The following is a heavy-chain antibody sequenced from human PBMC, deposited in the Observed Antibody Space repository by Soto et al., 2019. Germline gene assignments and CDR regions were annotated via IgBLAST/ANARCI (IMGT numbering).Heavy chain of an antibody. V-gene: IGHV3-21*01. CDR2: ISSSSSYI. CDR3: ARDTGTVTTAGWFDP. Sequence: EVQLVESGGGLVKPGGSLRLSCAASGFTFSSYSMNWVRQAPGKGLEWVSSISSSSSYIYYADSVKGRCTISRDNAKNSLYLQMNSLRAEDTAVYYCARDTGTVTTAGWFDPWGQGTLVTVSS. J-gene: IGHJ5*02. D-gene: IGHD4-17*01. CDR1: GFTFSSYS.